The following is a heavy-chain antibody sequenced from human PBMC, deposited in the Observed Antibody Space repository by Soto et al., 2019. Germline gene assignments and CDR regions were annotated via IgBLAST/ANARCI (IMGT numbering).Heavy chain of an antibody. D-gene: IGHD1-1*01. V-gene: IGHV4-59*08. CDR1: GGSTSGYY. J-gene: IGHJ4*02. CDR2: IYYNGYI. Sequence: QVQLQESGPGLVKPSETLSLTCTVSGGSTSGYYWSWIRQPPGKGLEWIAYIYYNGYIKFNPSLQSRVTISVDTSKNQLSVKLSSVTAADTALYYCARTRDDGYFDYWGQGILVTVSS. CDR3: ARTRDDGYFDY.